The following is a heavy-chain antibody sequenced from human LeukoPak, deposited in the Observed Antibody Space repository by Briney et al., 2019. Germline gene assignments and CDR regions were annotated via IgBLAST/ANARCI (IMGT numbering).Heavy chain of an antibody. D-gene: IGHD4-17*01. Sequence: SETLSLTCTVSGGSISSSSYYWGWIRQPPGKGLEWIGSIYYSGSTYYNPSLKSRVTISVDTSKNQFSLKLSSVTAADTAVYYCARLDMTTVNFDSWGQGTLVTVSS. V-gene: IGHV4-39*01. CDR1: GGSISSSSYY. CDR3: ARLDMTTVNFDS. J-gene: IGHJ4*02. CDR2: IYYSGST.